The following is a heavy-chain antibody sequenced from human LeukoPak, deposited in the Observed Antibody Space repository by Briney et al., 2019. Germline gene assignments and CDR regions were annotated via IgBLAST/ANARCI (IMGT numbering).Heavy chain of an antibody. V-gene: IGHV4-4*07. CDR3: ARSRERICTNPPCYVDLQAT. D-gene: IGHD2-8*01. CDR2: IYTSGST. J-gene: IGHJ4*02. CDR1: GGSITSYY. Sequence: KPSETLSLTCTVSGGSITSYYWSWIRQPAGEGLEWIGRIYTSGSTNYNSSLESRVTILVDTSKNQFSLKLSSVTAADTAIYYCARSRERICTNPPCYVDLQATWGQGALVTVSP.